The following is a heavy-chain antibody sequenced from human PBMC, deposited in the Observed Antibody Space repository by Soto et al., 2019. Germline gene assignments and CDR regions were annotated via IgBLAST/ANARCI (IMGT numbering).Heavy chain of an antibody. CDR2: IYWDDDK. D-gene: IGHD2-15*01. CDR1: GFSLSTSGVG. V-gene: IGHV2-5*02. J-gene: IGHJ5*02. CDR3: AFRGGYCCGGGYYPIWYDP. Sequence: SGPTLVNPTQTLTLTCTLSGFSLSTSGVGVGWIRQPPGKALEWLTLIYWDDDKRYSPSLKSRLTITKDTSKNQVVLTMTNMDPVATANFYCAFRGGYCCGGGYYPIWYDPWGQGTLVTVSS.